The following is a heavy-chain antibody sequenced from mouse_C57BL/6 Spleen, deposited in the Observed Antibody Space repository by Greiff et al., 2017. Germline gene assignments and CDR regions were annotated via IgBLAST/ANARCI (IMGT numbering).Heavy chain of an antibody. V-gene: IGHV1-62-2*01. J-gene: IGHJ1*03. Sequence: QVQLQQSGAELVKPGASVKLSCKASGYTFTEYTIHWVKQRPGQGLEWIGWFYPGSGSIKYNEKFKDKDTLTADRSSSTVYMELSRLTPEDPAVYFCARREGPLAHCGYFDVWGTGTTATVSS. CDR1: GYTFTEYT. CDR3: ARREGPLAHCGYFDV. D-gene: IGHD2-10*02. CDR2: FYPGSGSI.